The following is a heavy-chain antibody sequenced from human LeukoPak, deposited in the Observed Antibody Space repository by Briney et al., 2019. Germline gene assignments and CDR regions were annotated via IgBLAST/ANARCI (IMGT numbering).Heavy chain of an antibody. CDR1: GFPFSNYA. D-gene: IGHD2-2*01. CDR3: AKRRGYCASTNCYQFDY. J-gene: IGHJ4*02. Sequence: GGSLRLSCAASGFPFSNYAMTWVRQTPGKGLAWVSVISIGGDTTYYADSVKDRFTVSRDNSKNTLYLQMNSLRVEDTAVYYCAKRRGYCASTNCYQFDYWGQGTLVTVSS. V-gene: IGHV3-23*01. CDR2: ISIGGDTT.